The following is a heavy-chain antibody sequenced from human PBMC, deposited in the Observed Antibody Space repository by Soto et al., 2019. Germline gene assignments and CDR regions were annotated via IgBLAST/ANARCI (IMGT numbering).Heavy chain of an antibody. V-gene: IGHV3-21*01. D-gene: IGHD6-13*01. CDR2: ISSGTTYF. CDR1: GFTFSIST. Sequence: EVQLVESGGGLVKPGGSLTLSCAASGFTFSISTMIWVRQAPGKRLEWVSSISSGTTYFYYADSVKGRFSIYRDNAKHSLVLQMNSLRVEDTAVYCWARGEGTGLHSSGWSPRFWGQGTLVTVSS. J-gene: IGHJ4*02. CDR3: ARGEGTGLHSSGWSPRF.